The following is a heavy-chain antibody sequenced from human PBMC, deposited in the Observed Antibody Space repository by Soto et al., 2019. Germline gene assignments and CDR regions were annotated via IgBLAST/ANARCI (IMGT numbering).Heavy chain of an antibody. V-gene: IGHV1-18*01. CDR2: ISAYNGNT. Sequence: GASVKVSCKASGYTFTSYGISWVRQAPGQGLEWMGWISAYNGNTNYAQKLQGRVTMTTDTSTSTAYMELRSLRSDDTAVYYCARTTHIGEATNHNLGYGGKGTLVTVS. J-gene: IGHJ4*02. CDR3: ARTTHIGEATNHNLGY. CDR1: GYTFTSYG. D-gene: IGHD1-26*01.